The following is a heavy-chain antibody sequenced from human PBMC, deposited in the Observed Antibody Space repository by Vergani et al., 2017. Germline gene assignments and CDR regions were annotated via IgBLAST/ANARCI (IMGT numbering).Heavy chain of an antibody. CDR1: GFTFSSYS. V-gene: IGHV3-21*01. D-gene: IGHD6-6*01. J-gene: IGHJ6*03. CDR2: ISSSSSYI. Sequence: VQLVESGGGLVKPGGSLRLSCAASGFTFSSYSMNWVRQAPGKGLEWVSSISSSSSYIYYADSVKGRFTISRDNATNSLYLQMNSLRAEDTAVYYCASWAALRYYYYMDVWGKGTTVTVSS. CDR3: ASWAALRYYYYMDV.